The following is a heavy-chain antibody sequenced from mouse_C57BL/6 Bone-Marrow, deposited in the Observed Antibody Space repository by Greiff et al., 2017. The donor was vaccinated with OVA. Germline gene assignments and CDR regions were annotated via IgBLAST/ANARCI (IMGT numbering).Heavy chain of an antibody. CDR1: GYTFTDYY. CDR2: IYPGSGNT. J-gene: IGHJ3*01. V-gene: IGHV1-76*01. D-gene: IGHD2-4*01. Sequence: QVQLQQSGAELVRPGASVKLSCKASGYTFTDYYINWVKQRPGQGLEWIARIYPGSGNTYYNEKFKGKATLTAEKSSSTAYMQLSSLTSEDSAVYFCARENDYDGGWFAYWGQGTLVTVSA. CDR3: ARENDYDGGWFAY.